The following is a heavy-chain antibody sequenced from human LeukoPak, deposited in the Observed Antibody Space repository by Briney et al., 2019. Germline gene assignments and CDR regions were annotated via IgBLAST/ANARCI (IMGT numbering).Heavy chain of an antibody. V-gene: IGHV3-23*01. CDR2: ISGSGGST. D-gene: IGHD3-9*01. CDR1: GFTFSSYA. Sequence: GGSLRLSCAASGFTFSSYAMSWVRQAPGKGLEWVSAISGSGGSTYYADSVKGRFTISRDSSKNTLYLQMNSLRAEDTAVYYCAKGAPILTGSDKDYYYYGMDVWGQGTTVTVSS. CDR3: AKGAPILTGSDKDYYYYGMDV. J-gene: IGHJ6*02.